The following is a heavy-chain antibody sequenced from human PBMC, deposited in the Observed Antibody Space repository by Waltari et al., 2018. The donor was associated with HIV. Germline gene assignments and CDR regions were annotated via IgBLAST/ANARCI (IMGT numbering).Heavy chain of an antibody. CDR2: INPNSGGT. CDR3: AANEGRPDWSAETDY. CDR1: AYPFHGYY. Sequence: QVKLVQSGAAVKKPGASGRVHCKDCAYPFHGYYMHRVRQAPGQGLEWMGWINPNSGGTNYAQKFQGRVTMTSDTSISTAYMELSRLRSDDTAVYYCAANEGRPDWSAETDYWGQGTLVTVSS. V-gene: IGHV1-2*02. D-gene: IGHD3-9*01. J-gene: IGHJ4*02.